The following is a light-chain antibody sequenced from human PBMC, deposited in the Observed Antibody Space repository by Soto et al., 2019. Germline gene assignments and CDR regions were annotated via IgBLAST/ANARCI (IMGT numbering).Light chain of an antibody. CDR3: QQYNNWPGT. Sequence: EIVTTQSPATLSVSPGERATLSCRASQSVSSNLAWYQQKPGQAPRLLIYGASTRATGIPARFSGSGSGTEFTLTISSLQSEDFAVYYCQQYNNWPGTFGQGTKVEIK. CDR1: QSVSSN. J-gene: IGKJ1*01. CDR2: GAS. V-gene: IGKV3-15*01.